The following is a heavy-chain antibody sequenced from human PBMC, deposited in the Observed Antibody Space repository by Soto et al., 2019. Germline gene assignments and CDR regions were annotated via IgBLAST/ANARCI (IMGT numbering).Heavy chain of an antibody. CDR3: AKDRVNRAAAGTPFLASYWYFDL. D-gene: IGHD6-13*01. CDR1: GFTFDDYA. CDR2: ISWNSGSI. V-gene: IGHV3-9*01. J-gene: IGHJ2*01. Sequence: DVQLVESGGGLVQPGRSLRLSCAASGFTFDDYAMHWVRQAPGKGLEWVSGISWNSGSIGYADSVKGRFTISRDNAKNSLYLQMNSLRAEDTALYYCAKDRVNRAAAGTPFLASYWYFDLWGRGTLVTVSS.